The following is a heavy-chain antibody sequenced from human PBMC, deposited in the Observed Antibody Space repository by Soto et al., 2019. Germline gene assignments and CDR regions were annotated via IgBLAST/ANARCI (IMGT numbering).Heavy chain of an antibody. CDR1: GGTFSSYA. CDR3: ARRSYYYDSSGHYYRWIDTFGI. Sequence: ASVKVSCKASGGTFSSYAISWVRQAPGQGLEWMGGTIPIFGTANYAQKFQGRVTITADESTSTAYMELSSLRSEDTAVYYCARRSYYYDSSGHYYRWIDTFGIWPQCTMV. CDR2: TIPIFGTA. V-gene: IGHV1-69*13. J-gene: IGHJ3*02. D-gene: IGHD3-22*01.